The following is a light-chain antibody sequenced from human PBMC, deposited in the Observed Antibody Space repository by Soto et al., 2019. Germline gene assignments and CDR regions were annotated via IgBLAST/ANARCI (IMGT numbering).Light chain of an antibody. CDR1: QSVSGS. Sequence: EIVLTQDPAILYLSPGEKETLSCRASQSVSGSLGWYQQKPGQPPRRIIYDASVKATGIPARFSGSGSGTDCTLTLSRLEPEDFAVYYCQEGTYGPAFGGGTKVEIK. J-gene: IGKJ4*01. V-gene: IGKV3-11*01. CDR3: QEGTYGPA. CDR2: DAS.